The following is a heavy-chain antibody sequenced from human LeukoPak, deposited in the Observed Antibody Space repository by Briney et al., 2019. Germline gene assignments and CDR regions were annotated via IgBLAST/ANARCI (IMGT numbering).Heavy chain of an antibody. Sequence: GGSLRLSCAASGFTFSSYAMHWVRQAPGKGLEWMAVISYDGSNKYYADSVKGRFTISRDNSKNTLYLQMNSLRAEDTAVYYCARGGAYYYDSSGWDYWGQGTLVTVSS. V-gene: IGHV3-30*04. CDR3: ARGGAYYYDSSGWDY. CDR2: ISYDGSNK. D-gene: IGHD3-22*01. CDR1: GFTFSSYA. J-gene: IGHJ4*02.